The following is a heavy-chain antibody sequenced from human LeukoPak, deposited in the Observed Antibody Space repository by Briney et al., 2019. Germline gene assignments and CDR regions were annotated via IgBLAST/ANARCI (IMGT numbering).Heavy chain of an antibody. V-gene: IGHV1-69*13. D-gene: IGHD6-19*01. CDR1: GGSFSNFG. Sequence: ASVKVSCKASGGSFSNFGISWVRQAPGQGLEWMGGIIPIFGAANYAQKFQGRVTITADESTSTAYMELSSLRSEDTAVYYCARYYSGWYYFDYWGQGTLVTVSS. CDR2: IIPIFGAA. J-gene: IGHJ4*02. CDR3: ARYYSGWYYFDY.